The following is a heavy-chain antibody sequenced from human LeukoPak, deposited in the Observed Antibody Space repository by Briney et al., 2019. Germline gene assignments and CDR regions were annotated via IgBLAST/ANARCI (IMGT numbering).Heavy chain of an antibody. Sequence: SETLSLTCTVSGGSISSYYWSWIRQPPGKGLEWIGSIYYSGSTYYNPSLKSRVTISVDTSKNQFSLKLSSVTAADTAVYYCARGNSSSWYPAFDYWGQGTLVTVSS. J-gene: IGHJ4*02. CDR3: ARGNSSSWYPAFDY. CDR2: IYYSGST. D-gene: IGHD6-13*01. CDR1: GGSISSYY. V-gene: IGHV4-59*12.